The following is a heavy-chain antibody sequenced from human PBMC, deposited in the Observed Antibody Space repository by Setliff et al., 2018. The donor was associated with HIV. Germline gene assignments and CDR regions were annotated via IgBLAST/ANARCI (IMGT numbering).Heavy chain of an antibody. CDR1: GYTFSDYY. J-gene: IGHJ4*02. V-gene: IGHV1-2*02. CDR2: IYPNSGGT. D-gene: IGHD3-22*01. Sequence: ASVKVSCKASGYTFSDYYMHWVQQAPGQGLEWMGWIYPNSGGTKYAQKFPGRVTMTRDTSISTAYMELSRLRSDDTAVYYCARENSGYRAFDYWGQATLVTVSS. CDR3: ARENSGYRAFDY.